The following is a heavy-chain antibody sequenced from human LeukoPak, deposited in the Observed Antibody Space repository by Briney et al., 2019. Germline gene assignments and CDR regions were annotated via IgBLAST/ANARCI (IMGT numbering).Heavy chain of an antibody. CDR2: IIPISGST. CDR1: GYTFTGYY. J-gene: IGHJ4*02. Sequence: GASVKVSCKASGYTFTGYYIHWVRQTPGQGLEWMGGIIPISGSTTYAQKFKGRLTIKADESTSTVVMKLNSLTSEDTAVYYCARDRKDGSQLLYYFDPWGQGTLISVSS. V-gene: IGHV1-69*13. D-gene: IGHD1-1*01. CDR3: ARDRKDGSQLLYYFDP.